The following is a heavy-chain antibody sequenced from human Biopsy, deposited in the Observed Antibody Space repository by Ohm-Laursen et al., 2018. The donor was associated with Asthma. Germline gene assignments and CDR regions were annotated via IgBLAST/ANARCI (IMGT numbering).Heavy chain of an antibody. Sequence: SLRLSCTASGFVFSQSGMHWVPQAPGKGLEWVALISSDGHNKYYKDSVKGRFTISRDNAKNTLYLQMNSLRGEDTAVYHCAVLGRITNAYWGQGTLVTVSS. CDR2: ISSDGHNK. CDR1: GFVFSQSG. V-gene: IGHV3-33*03. J-gene: IGHJ4*02. D-gene: IGHD1-20*01. CDR3: AVLGRITNAY.